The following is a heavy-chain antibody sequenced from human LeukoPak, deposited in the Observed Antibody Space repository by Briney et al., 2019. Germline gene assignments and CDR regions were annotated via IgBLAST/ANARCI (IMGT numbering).Heavy chain of an antibody. CDR2: ISYDGSNK. CDR3: AKTYDGGGYCVDF. Sequence: GGSLRPSCAASGFTLSSYGMKWVRQAPGKGLEWVAGISYDGSNKYYADSVKGRFTISRDNSKNTLYLQMNSLRAEDTAVYYCAKTYDGGGYCVDFWGQGTLVTVSS. CDR1: GFTLSSYG. V-gene: IGHV3-30*18. J-gene: IGHJ4*02. D-gene: IGHD3-22*01.